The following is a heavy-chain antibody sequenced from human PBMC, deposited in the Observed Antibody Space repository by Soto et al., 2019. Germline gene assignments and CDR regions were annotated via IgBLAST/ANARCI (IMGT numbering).Heavy chain of an antibody. V-gene: IGHV3-23*01. Sequence: GGSLRLSCAASGFTFSSYAMSRVRPAPGKGLEWVSAISGSGGSTYYADSVKGRFTISRDNSKNTLYLQMNSLRAEDTAVYYCAKSVQLWFKEGYYFDYWGQGTLVTVSS. CDR2: ISGSGGST. J-gene: IGHJ4*02. CDR1: GFTFSSYA. D-gene: IGHD5-18*01. CDR3: AKSVQLWFKEGYYFDY.